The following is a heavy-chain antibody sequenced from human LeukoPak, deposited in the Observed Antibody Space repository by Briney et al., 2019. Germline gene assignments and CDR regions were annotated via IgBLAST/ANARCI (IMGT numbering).Heavy chain of an antibody. V-gene: IGHV3-23*01. J-gene: IGHJ4*02. CDR2: IGSSGGST. D-gene: IGHD6-19*01. Sequence: PGGFLRLSCAASGFNFITAAMTWVRQAPGKGLEWVSLIGSSGGSTYYADSVKGRFTISRDNFKNTQYLQMNSLRVEDTAVYFCAKDHTPDSGWSTDSWGQGTLVTVSS. CDR1: GFNFITAA. CDR3: AKDHTPDSGWSTDS.